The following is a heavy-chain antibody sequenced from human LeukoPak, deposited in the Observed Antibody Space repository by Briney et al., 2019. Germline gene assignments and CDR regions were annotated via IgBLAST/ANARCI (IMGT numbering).Heavy chain of an antibody. CDR3: ARNGGGYSYGLKGNYYYYGMDV. J-gene: IGHJ6*02. CDR1: GGTFSSYT. V-gene: IGHV1-69*02. CDR2: IIPILGIA. D-gene: IGHD5-18*01. Sequence: KGSCKASGGTFSSYTISWGRQGPGQGLEWVGRIIPILGIANYAQKFQGRVTITADKSTSTAYMELSGLRSGDTAVYYCARNGGGYSYGLKGNYYYYGMDVWGQGTMVTVSS.